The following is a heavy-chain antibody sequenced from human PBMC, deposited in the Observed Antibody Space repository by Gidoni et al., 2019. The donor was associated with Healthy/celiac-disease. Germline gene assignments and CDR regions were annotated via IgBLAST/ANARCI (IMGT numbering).Heavy chain of an antibody. D-gene: IGHD3-10*01. CDR3: ARDGRGSGSYDY. Sequence: QVQLVQSGAEVKKPGASVKVSCKASGYTCTSYAMHWVRQAPGQRLEWMGWINAGNGNTKYSQKFQGRVTITRDTSASTAYMELSSLRSEDTAVYYCARDGRGSGSYDYWGQGTLVTVSS. CDR1: GYTCTSYA. V-gene: IGHV1-3*01. J-gene: IGHJ4*02. CDR2: INAGNGNT.